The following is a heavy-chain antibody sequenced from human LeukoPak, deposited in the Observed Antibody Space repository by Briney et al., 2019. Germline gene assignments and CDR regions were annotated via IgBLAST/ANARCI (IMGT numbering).Heavy chain of an antibody. J-gene: IGHJ3*02. CDR2: IYTSGST. V-gene: IGHV4-61*02. Sequence: SQTLSLTCTVSGGSIGSGSYYWSWIRQPAGKGLEWIGRIYTSGSTNYNPSLKSRVTISVDTSKNQFSLKLSSVTAADTAVYYCAREGYYYDSSGYYSADAFDIWGQGTMVTVSS. CDR1: GGSIGSGSYY. CDR3: AREGYYYDSSGYYSADAFDI. D-gene: IGHD3-22*01.